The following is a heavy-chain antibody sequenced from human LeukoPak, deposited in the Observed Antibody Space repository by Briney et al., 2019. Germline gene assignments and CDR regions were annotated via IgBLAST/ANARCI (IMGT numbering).Heavy chain of an antibody. CDR2: IKSKTDGDTT. CDR1: GFTLSNAW. Sequence: VGSLRLSCTVSGFTLSNAWMSWVRQAPGKGLEWVGRIKSKTDGDTTDYAAPVKGRFTISRDDSKDTVYLQMNSLKTEDTAIYYCTRDKLELRQFDYWGQGTLVTVSS. CDR3: TRDKLELRQFDY. V-gene: IGHV3-15*01. J-gene: IGHJ4*02. D-gene: IGHD1-7*01.